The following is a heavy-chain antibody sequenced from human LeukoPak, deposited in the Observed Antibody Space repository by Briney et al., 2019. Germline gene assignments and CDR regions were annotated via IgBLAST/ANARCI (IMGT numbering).Heavy chain of an antibody. J-gene: IGHJ4*02. CDR2: INTDGSTT. V-gene: IGHV3-74*01. D-gene: IGHD2-15*01. Sequence: GGPLRLSCAASGFTFSSYWMHWVRQAPGKGLVWVSRINTDGSTTNYADSVKGRFTISRDNAKNTLYLQMSSLRAEDTAVYYCARDWCSGGSCYRGDWGQGTLVTVSS. CDR1: GFTFSSYW. CDR3: ARDWCSGGSCYRGD.